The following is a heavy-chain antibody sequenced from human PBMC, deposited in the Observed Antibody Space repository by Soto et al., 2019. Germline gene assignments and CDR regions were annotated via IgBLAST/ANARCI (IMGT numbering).Heavy chain of an antibody. V-gene: IGHV3-23*01. CDR2: ISGSGGSP. J-gene: IGHJ3*02. D-gene: IGHD1-7*01. CDR3: AKEAGTMGGGAFDI. CDR1: GFTFSSYA. Sequence: EVQLLESGGGLVQPGGSLRLSCAASGFTFSSYAMSWDRQAPGKGLEWFSAISGSGGSPYYADSVKGRFTLSRDNSKNTLYLQMNSLRAEDTALYYWAKEAGTMGGGAFDIWGQGTMVTVSS.